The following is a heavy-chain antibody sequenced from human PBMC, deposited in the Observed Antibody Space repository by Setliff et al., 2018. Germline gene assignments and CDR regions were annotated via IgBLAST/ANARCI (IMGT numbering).Heavy chain of an antibody. Sequence: ASVKVSCKASGYTFTSYGFSWVRQAPGQGLEWMGWISVYNGKTKYAQGFTGRFVFSLDTSVSTAYLQISSLKAEDTAVYYCARVGGYSSGFGPDYYYYGMDVWGQGTTVTVSS. D-gene: IGHD6-19*01. CDR2: ISVYNGKT. J-gene: IGHJ6*02. CDR1: GYTFTSYG. V-gene: IGHV7-4-1*02. CDR3: ARVGGYSSGFGPDYYYYGMDV.